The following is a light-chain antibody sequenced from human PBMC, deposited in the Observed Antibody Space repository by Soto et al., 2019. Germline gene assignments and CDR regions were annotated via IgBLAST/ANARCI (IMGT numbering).Light chain of an antibody. CDR3: HQYESDRT. J-gene: IGKJ1*01. CDR1: QNIGKW. V-gene: IGKV1-5*01. CDR2: DAS. Sequence: IQFTQSRSTLSASVGDRVTITCRASQNIGKWLAWYQQKPGKAPNLLISDASRLESGVPSRFRGRGSGTNFTLAISSLQPDDFATYYCHQYESDRTFGQGTKLDIK.